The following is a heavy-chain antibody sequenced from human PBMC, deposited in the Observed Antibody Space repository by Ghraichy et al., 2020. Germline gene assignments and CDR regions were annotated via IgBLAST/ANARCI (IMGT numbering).Heavy chain of an antibody. J-gene: IGHJ4*02. Sequence: SETLSLTCTVSRGSVAGGSYFWSWIRQPPGKGLEWIGYIFTGGHSNYNPSLKSRVTISVDTSKHQFSLTLTSVTAADTAVYYCAGRGRRFDYWGQGTLVTVSS. CDR1: RGSVAGGSYF. D-gene: IGHD3-10*01. CDR3: AGRGRRFDY. CDR2: IFTGGHS. V-gene: IGHV4-61*01.